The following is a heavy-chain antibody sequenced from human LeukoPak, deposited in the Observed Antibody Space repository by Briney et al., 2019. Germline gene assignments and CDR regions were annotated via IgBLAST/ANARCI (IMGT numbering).Heavy chain of an antibody. Sequence: PGGSLRPSCAASGFAFSFYAMSWLRQPPGEGLEWVSTINANSGTTSYAASVRGRFTISRDNSKNTLYLQVNTLRADDTATYYCAKPISGGLAVTADWFHPWGQGTLVVVSS. CDR2: INANSGTT. J-gene: IGHJ5*01. CDR1: GFAFSFYA. D-gene: IGHD6-19*01. CDR3: AKPISGGLAVTADWFHP. V-gene: IGHV3-23*01.